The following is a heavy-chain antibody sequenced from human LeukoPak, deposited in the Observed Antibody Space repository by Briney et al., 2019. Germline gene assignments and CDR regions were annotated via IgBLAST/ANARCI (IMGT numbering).Heavy chain of an antibody. CDR2: IKQDGSEK. CDR1: GFTFSSYW. Sequence: HPGGSLRLSCAASGFTFSSYWMSWVRQAPGKGLEWVANIKQDGSEKYYVDSVKGRFTISRDNAKNSLYLQMNSLRAEDTAVYYCARGLRIAVWAGFDPWGQGTLVTVSS. CDR3: ARGLRIAVWAGFDP. J-gene: IGHJ5*02. D-gene: IGHD6-19*01. V-gene: IGHV3-7*01.